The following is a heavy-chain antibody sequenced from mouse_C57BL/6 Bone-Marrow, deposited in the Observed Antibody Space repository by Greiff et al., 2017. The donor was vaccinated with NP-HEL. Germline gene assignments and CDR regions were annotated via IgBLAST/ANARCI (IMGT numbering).Heavy chain of an antibody. D-gene: IGHD2-1*01. CDR1: GYTFTSYW. V-gene: IGHV1-50*01. Sequence: QVQLQQPGAELVKPGASVKLSCKASGYTFTSYWMQWVKQRPGQGLEWIGEIDPSDSYTNYTQKFKGKATLTVDTSSSTAYMQLSSLTSEDSAVYYCARTIDLLCHEDWYFDVWGTGTTVTVSS. CDR3: ARTIDLLCHEDWYFDV. J-gene: IGHJ1*03. CDR2: IDPSDSYT.